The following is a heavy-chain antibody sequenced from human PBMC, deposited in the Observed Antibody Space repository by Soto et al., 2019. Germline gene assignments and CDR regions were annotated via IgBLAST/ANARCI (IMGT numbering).Heavy chain of an antibody. CDR2: TNPLVRST. CDR1: GGTFSSYA. Sequence: SVKVSCKASGGTFSSYAVSWVRQSAGKGLGWIGRTNPLVRSTKSAPKSQGRATITTDEPARTAYMELRNLGSDDTAVYYCARGPDSSGFYLLDLWGQGTRVTLPS. V-gene: IGHV1-69*05. D-gene: IGHD3-22*01. J-gene: IGHJ5*02. CDR3: ARGPDSSGFYLLDL.